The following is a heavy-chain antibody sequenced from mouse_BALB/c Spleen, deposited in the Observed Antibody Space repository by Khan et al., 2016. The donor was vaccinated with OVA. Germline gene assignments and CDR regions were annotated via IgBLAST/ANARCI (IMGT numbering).Heavy chain of an antibody. Sequence: EVELVESGGDLVKSGGSLKLSCAASGFTFSPYSMSWVRQTPDKRLEWIATISSDGDYTYYPASVKGRFNISRDNAKNTLYLQMSRLKSEDTAIYNCATNLAGSFAYWGQGTLVTVSA. V-gene: IGHV5-6*01. J-gene: IGHJ3*01. D-gene: IGHD4-1*01. CDR3: ATNLAGSFAY. CDR1: GFTFSPYS. CDR2: ISSDGDYT.